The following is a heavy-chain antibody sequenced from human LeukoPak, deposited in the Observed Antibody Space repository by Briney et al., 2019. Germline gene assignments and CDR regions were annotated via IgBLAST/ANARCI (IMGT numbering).Heavy chain of an antibody. D-gene: IGHD5-12*01. V-gene: IGHV3-23*01. CDR2: ISGSGGST. J-gene: IGHJ2*01. CDR1: GFTFSSYA. CDR3: AKSHPVDIVATIPPWYFDL. Sequence: GGSLRLSCAASGFTFSSYAMSWVRQAPGKGLEWVSAISGSGGSTYYADSVKGRFTISRDNSKNTLYLQMNSLRAEDTAVYYCAKSHPVDIVATIPPWYFDLWGRGTLVTVSS.